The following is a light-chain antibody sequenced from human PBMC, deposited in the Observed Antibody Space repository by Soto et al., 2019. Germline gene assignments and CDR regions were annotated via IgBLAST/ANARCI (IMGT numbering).Light chain of an antibody. J-gene: IGKJ4*01. V-gene: IGKV3-15*01. Sequence: EIVMTQSPDTLFVSPGERATLSCRASQSVSSNLAWYQQKPGQAPRLLIYGASTRATGIPARFSGSGSATEFTLTISSLQSEDVAVYYCQHYNNWPLTFGGGTKVEIK. CDR3: QHYNNWPLT. CDR1: QSVSSN. CDR2: GAS.